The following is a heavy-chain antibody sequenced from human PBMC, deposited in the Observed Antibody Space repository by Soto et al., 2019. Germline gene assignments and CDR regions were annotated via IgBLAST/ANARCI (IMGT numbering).Heavy chain of an antibody. CDR2: ISAYNGNT. V-gene: IGHV1-18*01. Sequence: ASVKVSCKASGCTFTSYGISWVRQAPGQGLEWMGWISAYNGNTNYAQKFHGRVTMTTDTSTSTAYMELRSLRSDDTAVYYCARARITMVRGASDYWGQGTLVTVSS. CDR3: ARARITMVRGASDY. J-gene: IGHJ4*02. D-gene: IGHD3-10*01. CDR1: GCTFTSYG.